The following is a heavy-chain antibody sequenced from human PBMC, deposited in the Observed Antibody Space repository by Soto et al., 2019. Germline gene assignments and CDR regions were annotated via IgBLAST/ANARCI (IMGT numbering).Heavy chain of an antibody. CDR3: ARTRCQWLDYAFDM. CDR1: GGSISKYY. D-gene: IGHD6-19*01. Sequence: SEALSLTCTVSGGSISKYYWSWIRQPPGKGLEWIGDIYYIGSTSYNPSLKSRVSISVDTSKTQFSLTLHSVTAADTAVYYCARTRCQWLDYAFDMWGQGTVVTVSS. V-gene: IGHV4-59*01. J-gene: IGHJ3*02. CDR2: IYYIGST.